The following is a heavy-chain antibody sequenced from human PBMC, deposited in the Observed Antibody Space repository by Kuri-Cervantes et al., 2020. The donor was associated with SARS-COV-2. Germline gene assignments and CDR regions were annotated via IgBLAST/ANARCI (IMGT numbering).Heavy chain of an antibody. J-gene: IGHJ3*02. CDR2: ISGSGGST. D-gene: IGHD6-13*01. Sequence: GESLKISCAASGFTFSSYAMSWVRQAPGKGLEWVSAISGSGGSTCYADSVKGRLTISRDNSKNTLYLQMNSLRAEDTAVYYCAKDFSAIAAAGYDAFDIWDQGTMVTVSS. CDR1: GFTFSSYA. V-gene: IGHV3-23*01. CDR3: AKDFSAIAAAGYDAFDI.